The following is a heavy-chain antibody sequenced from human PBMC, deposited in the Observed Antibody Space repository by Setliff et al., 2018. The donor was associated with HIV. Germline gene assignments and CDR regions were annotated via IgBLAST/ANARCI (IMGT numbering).Heavy chain of an antibody. CDR1: GGSFSGYY. CDR3: ARHAPRNHDLAGVFYPYYMDV. V-gene: IGHV4-34*01. J-gene: IGHJ6*03. CDR2: INHSGST. Sequence: PSETLSLTCAVYGGSFSGYYWSWIRQPPGKGLEWIGEINHSGSTSYNPSLKSRVTISVDTSKTQFSLKLSSVTAADTAVYYCARHAPRNHDLAGVFYPYYMDVWGKGTTVTVSS. D-gene: IGHD1-1*01.